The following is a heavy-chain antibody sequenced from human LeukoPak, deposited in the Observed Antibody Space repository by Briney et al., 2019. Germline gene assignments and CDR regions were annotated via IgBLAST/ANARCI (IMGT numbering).Heavy chain of an antibody. J-gene: IGHJ6*02. CDR3: ASRIAARPPSYYYYGMDV. V-gene: IGHV4-34*01. Sequence: PSETLSLTCAVYGGSFSGYYWSWIRQPPGKGLEWIGESNHSGSTNYNPSLKSRVTMSVDTSKNQFSLKLSSVTAADTAVYYCASRIAARPPSYYYYGMDVWGQGTTVTVSS. CDR1: GGSFSGYY. D-gene: IGHD6-6*01. CDR2: SNHSGST.